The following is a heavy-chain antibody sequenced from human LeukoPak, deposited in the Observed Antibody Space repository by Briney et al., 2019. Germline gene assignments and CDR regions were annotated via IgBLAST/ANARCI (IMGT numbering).Heavy chain of an antibody. CDR2: ISTYNGNT. V-gene: IGHV1-18*01. Sequence: ATVKVSCKASGYTFTSFGISWVRQAPGQGLEWMGWISTYNGNTNYAQKLQGRVTMTTDTSTSTAYMELRSLRSDDTAVYYCAREFIVVVPAAAYGMDVWGQGTTVTVSS. CDR3: AREFIVVVPAAAYGMDV. J-gene: IGHJ6*02. CDR1: GYTFTSFG. D-gene: IGHD2-2*01.